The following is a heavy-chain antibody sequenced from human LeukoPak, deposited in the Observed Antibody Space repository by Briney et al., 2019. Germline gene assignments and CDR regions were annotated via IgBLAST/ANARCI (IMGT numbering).Heavy chain of an antibody. Sequence: PGGSLRLSCAASGFTFSSYEMNWVRQAPGKGLEWVSYISSSGSTIYYADSVKGRFTISRDNAKNSLYLQMNSLRAEDTAVYYCAIITGTTADAFDIWGQGTMVTVSS. D-gene: IGHD1-20*01. CDR2: ISSSGSTI. CDR3: AIITGTTADAFDI. V-gene: IGHV3-48*03. J-gene: IGHJ3*02. CDR1: GFTFSSYE.